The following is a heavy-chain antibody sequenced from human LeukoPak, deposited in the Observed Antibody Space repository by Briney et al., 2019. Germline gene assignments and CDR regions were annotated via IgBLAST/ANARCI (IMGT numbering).Heavy chain of an antibody. CDR1: GFTFTSSS. V-gene: IGHV1-58*02. J-gene: IGHJ4*02. D-gene: IGHD3-22*01. Sequence: SVKVSCKASGFTFTSSSMQWVRQARGQRLEWIGWIAVGSGNTNYAQKFQGRVTITRDMSTSTAYIELSSLRSEDTALYYCAAVFGSGYYYYFDYWGQGTLATVSS. CDR2: IAVGSGNT. CDR3: AAVFGSGYYYYFDY.